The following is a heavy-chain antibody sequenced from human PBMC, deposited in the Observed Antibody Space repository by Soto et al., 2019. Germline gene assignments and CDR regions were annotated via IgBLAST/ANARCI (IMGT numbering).Heavy chain of an antibody. D-gene: IGHD2-8*01. CDR2: IYPGYSET. V-gene: IGHV5-51*01. CDR3: FILFGVARRGFDY. Sequence: GGSLQIPFRGTGYNFTKNLIGWDRPMPGKGLEWIGIIYPGYSETRYSPSSKGQVTISVEKSKNTDYLHWSSLKAADTAIYYCFILFGVARRGFDYWGPGTPVTVSS. CDR1: GYNFTKNL. J-gene: IGHJ4*02.